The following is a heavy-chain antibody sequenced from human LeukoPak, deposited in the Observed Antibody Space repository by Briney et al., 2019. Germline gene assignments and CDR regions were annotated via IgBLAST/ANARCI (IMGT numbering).Heavy chain of an antibody. V-gene: IGHV4-34*01. CDR1: GGSFSGYY. CDR2: INHSGST. CDR3: ARDEYSYGRYFDY. D-gene: IGHD5-18*01. Sequence: PSETLSLTCAVYGGSFSGYYWSLIRQPPGKGLEWIGEINHSGSTNYNPSLKSRVTISVDTSKNQFSLKLSSVTAADTAVYYCARDEYSYGRYFDYWGQGTLVTVSS. J-gene: IGHJ4*02.